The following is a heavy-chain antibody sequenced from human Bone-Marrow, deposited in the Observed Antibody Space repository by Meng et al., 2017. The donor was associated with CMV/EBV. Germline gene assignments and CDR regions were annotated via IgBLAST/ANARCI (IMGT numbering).Heavy chain of an antibody. CDR2: IYSGGST. D-gene: IGHD5-24*01. Sequence: GGSLRLSCAASGFTVSSNYMSWVRQAPGKGLEWVSVIYSGGSTYYADSVKGRFTISRDNSKNTLHLQMNSLRIEDTAVYYCAKDGRVFVKDWGQGTLVTVSS. CDR1: GFTVSSNY. V-gene: IGHV3-66*02. J-gene: IGHJ4*02. CDR3: AKDGRVFVKD.